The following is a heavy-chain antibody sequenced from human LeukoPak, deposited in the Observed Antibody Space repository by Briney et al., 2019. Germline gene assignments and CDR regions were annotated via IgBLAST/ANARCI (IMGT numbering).Heavy chain of an antibody. CDR2: ISGSGGST. CDR3: AKEEWELLRGY. CDR1: GFTFSSYA. V-gene: IGHV3-23*01. J-gene: IGHJ4*02. Sequence: RGSLGHSCAASGFTFSSYAMSWVRQAPGKGLEWVSAISGSGGSTYYVDSVKGRFTISRDNSKNTLYLQMNSLRAEDTAVYYCAKEEWELLRGYSGERTLVTVSS. D-gene: IGHD1-26*01.